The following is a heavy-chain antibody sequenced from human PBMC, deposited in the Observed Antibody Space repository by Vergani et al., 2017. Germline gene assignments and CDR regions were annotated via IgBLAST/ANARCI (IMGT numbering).Heavy chain of an antibody. CDR1: GGSISSSSYY. CDR2: IYYSGST. J-gene: IGHJ6*02. Sequence: QLQLQESGPGLVKPSETLSLTCTVSGGSISSSSYYWGWIRQPPGKGLEWIGSIYYSGSTYYNPSLKSRVTISVDTSKNQFSLKLSSVTAADTAVYYCARATAVAGPRGYYYYYGMDVWGQGTTVTVAS. CDR3: ARATAVAGPRGYYYYYGMDV. D-gene: IGHD6-19*01. V-gene: IGHV4-39*01.